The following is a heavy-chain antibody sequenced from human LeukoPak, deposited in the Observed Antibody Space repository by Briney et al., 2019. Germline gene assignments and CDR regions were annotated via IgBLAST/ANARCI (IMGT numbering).Heavy chain of an antibody. D-gene: IGHD5-12*01. CDR3: ARDGVATITGGGDFDY. J-gene: IGHJ4*02. CDR1: GFTFSSYS. V-gene: IGHV3-21*01. Sequence: PGGSLRLSCAASGFTFSSYSMNSVRQAPGRGLEWVSSISSSSSYIYYADSVKGRFTISRDNAKNSLYLQMNSLRAEDTAVYYCARDGVATITGGGDFDYWGQGTLVTVSS. CDR2: ISSSSSYI.